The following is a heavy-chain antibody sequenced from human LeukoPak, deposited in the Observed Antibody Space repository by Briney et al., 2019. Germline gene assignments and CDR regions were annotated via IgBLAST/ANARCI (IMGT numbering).Heavy chain of an antibody. CDR3: ARAGAMVRVFDP. Sequence: SETLPLTCTVSGGSISSGSYYWSWIRQPAGKGLEWIGRIYTSGSTNYNPSLKSRVTISVNTSKNQFSLKLSSVTAADTAVYYCARAGAMVRVFDPWGQGTLVTVSS. D-gene: IGHD3-10*01. CDR1: GGSISSGSYY. CDR2: IYTSGST. V-gene: IGHV4-61*02. J-gene: IGHJ5*02.